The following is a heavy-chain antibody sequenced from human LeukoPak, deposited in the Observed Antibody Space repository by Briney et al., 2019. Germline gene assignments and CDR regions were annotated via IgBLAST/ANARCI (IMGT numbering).Heavy chain of an antibody. CDR2: ISSNGGST. CDR1: GFTFSSYA. CDR3: ARGAGYSSSWYALFDY. J-gene: IGHJ4*02. Sequence: GGSLRLSCAASGFTFSSYAMHWVRQAPGKGLEYVSAISSNGGSTYYANSVKGRFTISRDNSKNTLYLQMGSLRAEDMAVYYCARGAGYSSSWYALFDYWGQGTLVTVSS. D-gene: IGHD6-13*01. V-gene: IGHV3-64*01.